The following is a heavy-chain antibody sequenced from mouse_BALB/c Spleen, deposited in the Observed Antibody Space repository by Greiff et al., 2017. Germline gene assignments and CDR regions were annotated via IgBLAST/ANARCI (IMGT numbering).Heavy chain of an antibody. CDR2: IWSGGST. D-gene: IGHD1-2*01. CDR1: GFSLTSYG. Sequence: QVQLKQSGPGLVQPSQSLSITCTVSGFSLTSYGVHWVRQSPGKGLEWLGVIWSGGSTDYNAAFISRLSISKDNSKSQVFFKMNSLQANDTAIYYCARKPSYYGPHYYAMDYWGQGTSVTVSS. V-gene: IGHV2-2*02. J-gene: IGHJ4*01. CDR3: ARKPSYYGPHYYAMDY.